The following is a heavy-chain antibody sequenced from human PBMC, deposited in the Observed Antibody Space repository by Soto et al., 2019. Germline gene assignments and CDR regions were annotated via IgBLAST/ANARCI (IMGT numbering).Heavy chain of an antibody. V-gene: IGHV1-2*04. J-gene: IGHJ5*02. CDR2: INPTNGGT. CDR1: GYSFTGNS. CDR3: VIQRSGVVH. Sequence: ASVKVSCKASGYSFTGNSMHWVRQAPGQGLEWMGWINPTNGGTNYAQRFRGWVTMTRDTSVSTAYMDLNRLKSHDTAVYYRVIQRSGVVHWGQGTLVTVSS. D-gene: IGHD2-15*01.